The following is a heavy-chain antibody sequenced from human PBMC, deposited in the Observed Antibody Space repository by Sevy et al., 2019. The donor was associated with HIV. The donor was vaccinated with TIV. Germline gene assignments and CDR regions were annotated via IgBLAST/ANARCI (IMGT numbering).Heavy chain of an antibody. CDR3: AITRECCSDSSGYFDY. CDR2: FDPEDAKT. CDR1: GYTLTEFS. Sequence: ASVKVSCKISGYTLTEFSMHWVRQVPGKGLEWMGSFDPEDAKTIYAQKFQGRVTMTEDTSRDTAYMELRSLRSEDTAMYYCAITRECCSDSSGYFDYWGQGTLVTVSS. V-gene: IGHV1-24*01. J-gene: IGHJ4*02. D-gene: IGHD3-22*01.